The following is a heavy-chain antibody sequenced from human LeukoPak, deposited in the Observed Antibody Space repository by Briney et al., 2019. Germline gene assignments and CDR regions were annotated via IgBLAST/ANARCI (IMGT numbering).Heavy chain of an antibody. CDR1: GGSFSGYY. V-gene: IGHV4-34*01. J-gene: IGHJ4*02. Sequence: SETLSLTCAVYGGSFSGYYWSWIRQPPGKGLEWIGEINHSGSTNYNPSLKSRVTISVDTSKNQFSLKLSSVTAADTAVYYCASATGSSWYCFDYWGQGTLVTVSS. CDR3: ASATGSSWYCFDY. CDR2: INHSGST. D-gene: IGHD6-13*01.